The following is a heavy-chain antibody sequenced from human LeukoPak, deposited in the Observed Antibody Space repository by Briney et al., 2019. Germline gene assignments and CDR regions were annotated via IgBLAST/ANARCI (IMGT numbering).Heavy chain of an antibody. J-gene: IGHJ3*02. V-gene: IGHV3-15*04. CDR1: GFTFSNAW. Sequence: GGSLRLSCAASGFTFSNAWMSWVRQAPGKGLEWVGRIESKTDGGTTDYAAPVKGRFTISRDDSKNTLFLQMNSLKTEDTAVYYCTTDLSSGGDAFDIWGQGTMDTVSS. CDR3: TTDLSSGGDAFDI. CDR2: IESKTDGGTT. D-gene: IGHD6-19*01.